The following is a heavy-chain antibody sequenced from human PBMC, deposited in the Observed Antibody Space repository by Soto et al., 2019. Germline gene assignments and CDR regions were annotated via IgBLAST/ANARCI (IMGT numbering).Heavy chain of an antibody. J-gene: IGHJ4*02. D-gene: IGHD1-26*01. Sequence: EVQLVQSGGGLVQPGGSLRLSCGASGFTFSSHWMTWVRQAPGKGLEWVASINPDGSVKHYVDSVKGRFTISRDNADHSLYLQMSSLRAEDTAVYYCAKGGPVGATKLYYFDYWGQGTLVTVSS. V-gene: IGHV3-7*01. CDR1: GFTFSSHW. CDR3: AKGGPVGATKLYYFDY. CDR2: INPDGSVK.